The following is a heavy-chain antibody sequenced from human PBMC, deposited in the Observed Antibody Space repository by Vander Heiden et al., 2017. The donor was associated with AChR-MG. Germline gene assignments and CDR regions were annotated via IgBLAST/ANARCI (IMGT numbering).Heavy chain of an antibody. Sequence: QVLLQLWGAGPLKPSESLPPSCAVYGGSCSGYYWSWNGQPPGKGLEWIGEINHSGSTNYNPSLKSRVTISVDTSKNQFSLKLSSVTAADTAVYYCARGRGYYDYYFDYWGQGTLVTVSS. CDR3: ARGRGYYDYYFDY. D-gene: IGHD3-22*01. V-gene: IGHV4-34*01. CDR2: INHSGST. CDR1: GGSCSGYY. J-gene: IGHJ4*02.